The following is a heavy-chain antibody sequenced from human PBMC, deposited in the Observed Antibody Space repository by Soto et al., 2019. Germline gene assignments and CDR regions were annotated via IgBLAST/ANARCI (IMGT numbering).Heavy chain of an antibody. J-gene: IGHJ3*02. D-gene: IGHD3-3*01. CDR1: GFTFSSYS. CDR2: ISSSSSYI. CDR3: ASVGITIFGVVNDAFDI. Sequence: GGSLRLSCAASGFTFSSYSMNWVRQAPGKGLEWVSSISSSSSYIYYADSVKGRFTISRDNAKNSLYLQMNSLRAEDTAVYYCASVGITIFGVVNDAFDIWGQGTMVTVSS. V-gene: IGHV3-21*01.